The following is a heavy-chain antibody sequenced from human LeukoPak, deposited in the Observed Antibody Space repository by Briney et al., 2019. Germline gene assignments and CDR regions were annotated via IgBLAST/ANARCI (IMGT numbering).Heavy chain of an antibody. CDR1: GYTFSSYA. CDR3: ARDIEGATTPLYYYYYGMDV. V-gene: IGHV3-30-3*01. CDR2: ISYDGSNK. Sequence: GGSLRLSCAASGYTFSSYAMHWVRQAPGKGLEWVAVISYDGSNKYYADSVKGRFTISRDNSKNTLYLQMNSLRAEDTAVYYCARDIEGATTPLYYYYYGMDVWGQGTTVTVSS. J-gene: IGHJ6*02. D-gene: IGHD1-26*01.